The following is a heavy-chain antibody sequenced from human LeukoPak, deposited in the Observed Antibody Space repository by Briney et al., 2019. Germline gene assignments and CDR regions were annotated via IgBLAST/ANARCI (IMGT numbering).Heavy chain of an antibody. CDR1: GGSISSSSYY. CDR3: ARGRWLHSPHDY. J-gene: IGHJ4*02. CDR2: IYYSGST. D-gene: IGHD5-24*01. Sequence: SETLSLTCTVSGGSISSSSYYWGWIRQPPGKGLEWIGYIYYSGSTNYNPSLKSRVTISVDTSKNQFSLKLSSVTAADTAVYYCARGRWLHSPHDYWGQGTLVTVSS. V-gene: IGHV4-61*05.